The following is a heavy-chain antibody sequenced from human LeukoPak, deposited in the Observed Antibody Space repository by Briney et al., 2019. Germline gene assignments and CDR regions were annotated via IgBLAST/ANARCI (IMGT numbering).Heavy chain of an antibody. CDR3: AKARTTVTTRDAFDI. CDR2: ISGGGGST. J-gene: IGHJ3*02. CDR1: GFTFSSCA. D-gene: IGHD4-17*01. V-gene: IGHV3-23*01. Sequence: GGSLRLSCEVSGFTFSSCAMSWVRQAPGKGLEWVSAISGGGGSTYYADSVKGRFTISRDNSKNTLYLQMNSLRAEDTAVYYCAKARTTVTTRDAFDIWGQGTMVTVSS.